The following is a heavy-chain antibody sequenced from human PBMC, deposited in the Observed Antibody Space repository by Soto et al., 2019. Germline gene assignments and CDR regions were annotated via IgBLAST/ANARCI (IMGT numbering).Heavy chain of an antibody. V-gene: IGHV3-7*01. CDR2: INQDGSEK. J-gene: IGHJ4*02. CDR1: GFTFSSYW. Sequence: EVQLVESGGGLVQPGGSLRLSCEASGFTFSSYWMDWVRQAPGKGLEWVANINQDGSEKNYVDSVKGRFTISRDNAKNSLYLQMSSLTADDSALYYCSRSLDYWGQGTLVTVSS. CDR3: SRSLDY.